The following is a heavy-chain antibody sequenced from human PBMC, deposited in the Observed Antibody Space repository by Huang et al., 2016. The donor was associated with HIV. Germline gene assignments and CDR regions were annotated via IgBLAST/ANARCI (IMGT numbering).Heavy chain of an antibody. V-gene: IGHV5-51*01. D-gene: IGHD6-6*01. J-gene: IGHJ4*02. CDR1: GYSFSSYW. CDR3: ARRFSSSSGYFDY. Sequence: VQLVQSGAEVKKPGESLKISCNGSGYSFSSYWIAWGRQMPGKGLEWIGFIFPGDSDTTYSPSSEGQVTISADKSIGTAYLQWSSLKASDTAMYYCARRFSSSSGYFDYWGQGSLVTVSS. CDR2: IFPGDSDT.